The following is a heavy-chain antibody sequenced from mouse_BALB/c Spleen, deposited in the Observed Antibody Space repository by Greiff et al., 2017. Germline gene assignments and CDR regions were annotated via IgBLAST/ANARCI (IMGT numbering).Heavy chain of an antibody. Sequence: EVKLVESGGGLVKPGGSLKLSCAASGFTFSDYYMYWVRQTPEKRLEWVATISDGGSYTYYPDSVKGRFTISRDNAKNNLYLQMSSLKSEDTAMYYCARPDGYYEAWFAYWGQGTLVTVSA. CDR3: ARPDGYYEAWFAY. V-gene: IGHV5-4*02. CDR2: ISDGGSYT. J-gene: IGHJ3*01. D-gene: IGHD2-3*01. CDR1: GFTFSDYY.